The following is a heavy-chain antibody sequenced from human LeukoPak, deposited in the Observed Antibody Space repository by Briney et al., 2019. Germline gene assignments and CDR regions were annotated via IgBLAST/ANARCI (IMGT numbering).Heavy chain of an antibody. CDR3: ARVQVSDDNWGFFDY. D-gene: IGHD1-1*01. CDR1: GYTFTDYY. Sequence: GASVKVSCKASGYTFTDYYMHWVRQAPGQGLEWMGCINSNTGGTNCAQKFQGRVTMTRETSISTAYMELSRLSSDDTAVYYCARVQVSDDNWGFFDYWGQGTLVTVSS. CDR2: INSNTGGT. J-gene: IGHJ4*02. V-gene: IGHV1-2*02.